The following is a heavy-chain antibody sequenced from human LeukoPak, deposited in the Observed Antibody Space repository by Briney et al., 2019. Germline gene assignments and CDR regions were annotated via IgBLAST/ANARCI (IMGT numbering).Heavy chain of an antibody. Sequence: SETLSLTCTVSGGSISSYYWSWIRQPPGKGLEWIGYIYYSGSTNYNPSLKSRVTISVDTSKNQFSLKLSSVTAADTAVYYCARGAVLEDAFDIWGQGTMVTVSS. J-gene: IGHJ3*02. D-gene: IGHD2-8*02. CDR3: ARGAVLEDAFDI. CDR1: GGSISSYY. V-gene: IGHV4-59*01. CDR2: IYYSGST.